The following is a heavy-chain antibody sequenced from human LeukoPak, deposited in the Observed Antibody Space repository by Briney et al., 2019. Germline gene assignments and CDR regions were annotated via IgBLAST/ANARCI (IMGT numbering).Heavy chain of an antibody. V-gene: IGHV3-23*01. Sequence: GASLRLSCAASGFTFSSYAMSWVRQAPGKGLEWVSAISGSGGSTYYADSVKGRFTISRDNSKNTLYLQMNSLRVEDTAVYYCARAIVVVPAAKGRAFDIWGQGTMVTVSS. D-gene: IGHD2-2*01. CDR1: GFTFSSYA. CDR2: ISGSGGST. CDR3: ARAIVVVPAAKGRAFDI. J-gene: IGHJ3*02.